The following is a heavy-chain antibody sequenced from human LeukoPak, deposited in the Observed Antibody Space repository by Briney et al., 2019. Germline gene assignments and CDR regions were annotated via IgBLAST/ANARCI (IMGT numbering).Heavy chain of an antibody. CDR1: GFTFSSNS. J-gene: IGHJ4*02. V-gene: IGHV3-48*04. CDR3: ARLGPASSGWPESFDY. D-gene: IGHD6-19*01. Sequence: GGSLRLSCEASGFTFSSNSMNWVRQAPGKGLEWVSYISSSSSTIYAGSVKGRFTISRDNAKNSLDLQMNSLRVEDTAVYYCARLGPASSGWPESFDYWGQGTLVTVSS. CDR2: ISSSSSTI.